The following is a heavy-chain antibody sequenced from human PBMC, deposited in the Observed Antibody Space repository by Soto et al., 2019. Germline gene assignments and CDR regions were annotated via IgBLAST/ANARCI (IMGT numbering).Heavy chain of an antibody. V-gene: IGHV3-33*01. J-gene: IGHJ4*02. CDR3: ARARGSGYYAPYFDY. D-gene: IGHD3-3*01. CDR2: IWYDGSNK. CDR1: GFTFSSYG. Sequence: PGGSLRLSCAASGFTFSSYGMHWVRQAPGKGLEWVAVIWYDGSNKYYADSVKGRFTISRDNSKNTLYLQMNSLRAEDTAVYYCARARGSGYYAPYFDYWGQGTLVTVSS.